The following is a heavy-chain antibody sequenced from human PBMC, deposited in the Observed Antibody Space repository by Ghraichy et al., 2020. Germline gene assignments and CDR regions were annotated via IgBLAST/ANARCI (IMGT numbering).Heavy chain of an antibody. J-gene: IGHJ6*02. CDR2: IYISGST. Sequence: SETLSLTCTVSGGSISSFYWSWIRQPAGKGLEWLGRIYISGSTSYNPSLKSRVTMSVDTSKNQFSLRLSSVTAADTAVYYCARTYCGDDCYPPSYYYYGMDVWGQGTTVTVSS. CDR3: ARTYCGDDCYPPSYYYYGMDV. CDR1: GGSISSFY. D-gene: IGHD2-21*02. V-gene: IGHV4-4*07.